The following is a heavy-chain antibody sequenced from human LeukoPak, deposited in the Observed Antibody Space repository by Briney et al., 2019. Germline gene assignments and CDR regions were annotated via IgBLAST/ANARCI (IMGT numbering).Heavy chain of an antibody. CDR1: GYTFTSYG. V-gene: IGHV1-18*01. D-gene: IGHD3-22*01. Sequence: ASVKVSCKASGYTFTSYGISWVRQAPGQGPEWMGWISAYNGNTNYAQKLQGRVTMTTDTSTSTAYMELRSLRSDDTAVYYCARDTLRYYDSSGYYWNYWGQGTLVTVSS. CDR3: ARDTLRYYDSSGYYWNY. CDR2: ISAYNGNT. J-gene: IGHJ4*02.